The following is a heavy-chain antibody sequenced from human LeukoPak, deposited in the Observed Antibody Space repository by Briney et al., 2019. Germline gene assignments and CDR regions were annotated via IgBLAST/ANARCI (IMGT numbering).Heavy chain of an antibody. J-gene: IGHJ3*02. CDR3: ARGIAADDAFDI. CDR1: GFTFSSYA. D-gene: IGHD6-13*01. CDR2: ISYDGSNK. V-gene: IGHV3-30-3*01. Sequence: PGGSLRLSCAASGFTFSSYAMHWVRQAPGKGLEWVAVISYDGSNKYYADSVKGRFTISRDNSKNTLYLQMNSLRAEDTAVYYCARGIAADDAFDIWGQGTTVTVSS.